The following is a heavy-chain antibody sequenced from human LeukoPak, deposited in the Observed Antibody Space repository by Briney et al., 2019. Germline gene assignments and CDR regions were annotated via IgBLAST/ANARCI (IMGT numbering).Heavy chain of an antibody. CDR2: INRGGST. Sequence: SETLSLTCAVYGGSFSGYFWSWIRQPPGKGLEWIGEINRGGSTNYNPSLKSRVTISVDTSKNQFSLKLSSVTAADTAVYYCARHSPVGIFYFDYWGQGTLVTVSS. V-gene: IGHV4-34*01. D-gene: IGHD1-26*01. CDR3: ARHSPVGIFYFDY. J-gene: IGHJ4*02. CDR1: GGSFSGYF.